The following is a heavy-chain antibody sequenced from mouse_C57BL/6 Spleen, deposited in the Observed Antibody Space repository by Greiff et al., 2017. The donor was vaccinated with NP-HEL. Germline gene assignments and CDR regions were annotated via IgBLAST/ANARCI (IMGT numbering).Heavy chain of an antibody. V-gene: IGHV1-82*01. CDR3: ARRWGSSGLDY. CDR2: IYPGDGDT. J-gene: IGHJ2*01. D-gene: IGHD3-2*02. Sequence: VQGVESGPELVKPGASVKISCKASGYAFSSSWMNWVKQRPGKGLEWIGRIYPGDGDTNYNGKFKGKATLTADKSSSTAYMQLSSLTSEDSAVYFCARRWGSSGLDYWGQGTTLTVSS. CDR1: GYAFSSSW.